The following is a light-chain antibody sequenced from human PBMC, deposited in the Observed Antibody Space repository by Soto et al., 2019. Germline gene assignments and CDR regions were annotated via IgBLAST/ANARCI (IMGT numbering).Light chain of an antibody. J-gene: IGKJ4*01. Sequence: DIQMTQSPSSLSASVGDRVTITCRASQGISNYLAWYQQKPGKVPKLLIYAASTLQSGVPSRFAGSGSGTDFTLTISSLQPEDVATYYCQKYNSAPPLTFGGGTKVEIK. CDR3: QKYNSAPPLT. CDR2: AAS. CDR1: QGISNY. V-gene: IGKV1-27*01.